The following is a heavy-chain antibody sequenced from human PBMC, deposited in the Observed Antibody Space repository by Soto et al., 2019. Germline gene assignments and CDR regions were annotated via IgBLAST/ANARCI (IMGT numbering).Heavy chain of an antibody. Sequence: PSETLSLTCTVSGGSISSGGYYWSWIHQHPGKGLEWIGYIYYSGSTYYNPSLKSRVTISVDTSKNQFSPKLSSVTAADTAVYYCARAPYYDSSGYFAWFDPWGQGTLVTVSS. J-gene: IGHJ5*02. V-gene: IGHV4-31*03. CDR3: ARAPYYDSSGYFAWFDP. CDR2: IYYSGST. CDR1: GGSISSGGYY. D-gene: IGHD3-22*01.